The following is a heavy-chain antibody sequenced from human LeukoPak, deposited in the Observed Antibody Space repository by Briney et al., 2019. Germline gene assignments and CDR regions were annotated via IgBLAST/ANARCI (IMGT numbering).Heavy chain of an antibody. V-gene: IGHV4-39*07. CDR1: GGSISSYY. CDR2: IYYSGST. CDR3: ARDWVNSSSWYPDWFDP. Sequence: SETLSLTCTVSGGSISSYYWSWIRQPPGKGLEWIGSIYYSGSTYYNPSLKSRVTISVDTSKNQFSLKLSSVTAEDTAVYYCARDWVNSSSWYPDWFDPWGQGTLVTVSS. J-gene: IGHJ5*02. D-gene: IGHD6-13*01.